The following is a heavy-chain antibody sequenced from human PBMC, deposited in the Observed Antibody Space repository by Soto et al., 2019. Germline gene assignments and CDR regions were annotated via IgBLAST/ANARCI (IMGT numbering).Heavy chain of an antibody. Sequence: QVQLVESGGGVVQPGRSLRLSCAASGFTFSSYGMHWVRQAPGKGLEWVAVISYDGSNKYYADSVKGRFTISRDKSKNTLSLQMNSPRAEDTAVYYCAKDTLLWVGELLVNYGVDVWGQGTTVTVSS. J-gene: IGHJ6*02. D-gene: IGHD3-10*01. CDR2: ISYDGSNK. V-gene: IGHV3-30*18. CDR1: GFTFSSYG. CDR3: AKDTLLWVGELLVNYGVDV.